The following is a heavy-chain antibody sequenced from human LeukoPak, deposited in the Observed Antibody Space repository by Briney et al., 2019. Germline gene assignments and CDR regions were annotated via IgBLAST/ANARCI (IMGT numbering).Heavy chain of an antibody. CDR2: ISWDGGST. CDR3: ARDRYSATEDY. V-gene: IGHV3-43D*03. CDR1: GFTFDDYA. J-gene: IGHJ4*02. Sequence: GGSLRLSCAASGFTFDDYAMHWVRQAPGKGLEWVSLISWDGGSTYYADSVKGRFTISRDNSKNSLYLQMTSLRAEDTAVYYCARDRYSATEDYWGQGTLVTVSS. D-gene: IGHD1-26*01.